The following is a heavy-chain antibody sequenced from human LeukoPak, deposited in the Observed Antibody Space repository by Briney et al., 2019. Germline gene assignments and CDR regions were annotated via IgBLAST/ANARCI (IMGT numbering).Heavy chain of an antibody. CDR2: INSDGSST. D-gene: IGHD6-19*01. J-gene: IGHJ3*01. CDR3: TRSYYSSGYYIDAFDV. Sequence: GGSLRLSCAASEFTFSTYWMHWVRQAPGKGLVWVSRINSDGSSTTYADSVKRRFTISRDNAKNTLYLQMNSLRAEDTAVYYCTRSYYSSGYYIDAFDVWGQGTMVTVSS. CDR1: EFTFSTYW. V-gene: IGHV3-74*01.